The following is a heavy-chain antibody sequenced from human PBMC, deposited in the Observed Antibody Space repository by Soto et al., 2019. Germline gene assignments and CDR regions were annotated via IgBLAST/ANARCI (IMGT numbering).Heavy chain of an antibody. D-gene: IGHD3-10*01. J-gene: IGHJ4*02. Sequence: SETLSLTCTVSGGSISSYYWSWIRQPPGKGLEWIGYIYYSGTTDYNPSLKSRVTISIDTSKSQFSLKLSSVTAADTAVYYCARGPMVRGFTAIDYWGQETLVTVSS. V-gene: IGHV4-59*01. CDR2: IYYSGTT. CDR3: ARGPMVRGFTAIDY. CDR1: GGSISSYY.